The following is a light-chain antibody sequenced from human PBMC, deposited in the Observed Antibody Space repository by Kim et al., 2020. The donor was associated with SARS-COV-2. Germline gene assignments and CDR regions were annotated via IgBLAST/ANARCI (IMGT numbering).Light chain of an antibody. Sequence: ALGQTVRITCQADSLRSYYASWYQQKPGQAPVLVIYGKNNRPSGIPDRFSGSSSGNTASLTITGAQAEDEADYYCNSRDSSGNHVVFGGGTQLTVL. CDR2: GKN. CDR1: SLRSYY. J-gene: IGLJ2*01. CDR3: NSRDSSGNHVV. V-gene: IGLV3-19*01.